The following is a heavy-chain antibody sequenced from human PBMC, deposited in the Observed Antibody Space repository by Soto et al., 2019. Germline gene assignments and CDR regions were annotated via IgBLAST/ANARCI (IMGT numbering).Heavy chain of an antibody. J-gene: IGHJ4*02. CDR3: AKIFRAFRGISRDYFDY. Sequence: AGGALRLSCAASGFTFSSYAMSWVRQGPGEGLEWVSAISGSGGSTYYADSVKGRFTISRDNSKNTLYLQMNSLRAEDTAVYYCAKIFRAFRGISRDYFDYWGQRTLVTVSS. V-gene: IGHV3-23*01. CDR2: ISGSGGST. D-gene: IGHD1-20*01. CDR1: GFTFSSYA.